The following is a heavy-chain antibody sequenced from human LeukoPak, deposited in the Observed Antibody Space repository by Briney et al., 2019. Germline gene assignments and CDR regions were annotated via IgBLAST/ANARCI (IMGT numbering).Heavy chain of an antibody. Sequence: SVKVSCKASGGTFSSYAISWVRQAPGQGLEWMGRIIPIFGTANYAQKFQGRVTITTDESTSTAYMELSSLRSEDTAVYYCAREGTRPYYDFWSGYSNRRYYDYMDVWGKGTTVTVSS. V-gene: IGHV1-69*05. CDR1: GGTFSSYA. CDR3: AREGTRPYYDFWSGYSNRRYYDYMDV. CDR2: IIPIFGTA. J-gene: IGHJ6*03. D-gene: IGHD3-3*01.